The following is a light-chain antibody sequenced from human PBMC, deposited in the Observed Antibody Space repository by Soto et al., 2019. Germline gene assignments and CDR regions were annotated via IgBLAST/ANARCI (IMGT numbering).Light chain of an antibody. V-gene: IGKV3-20*01. Sequence: EIVLTQSPDTLSLSPGERATLSCRASQSVSSSYLAWYQQKPGQAPKLLIYGASSRATGIPDRVSGSGSGTDFTLTISRLEPDDFAVYYCQQYGSSPQTFGQGTKLEIK. CDR2: GAS. J-gene: IGKJ2*01. CDR1: QSVSSSY. CDR3: QQYGSSPQT.